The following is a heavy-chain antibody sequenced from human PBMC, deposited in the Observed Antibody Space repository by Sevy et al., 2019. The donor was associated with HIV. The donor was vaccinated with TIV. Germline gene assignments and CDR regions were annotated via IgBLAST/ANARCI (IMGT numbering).Heavy chain of an antibody. D-gene: IGHD6-13*01. CDR3: ARGGSSSLIDY. CDR1: GDTFNRFF. CDR2: IVPMLDAA. V-gene: IGHV1-69*10. Sequence: ASVKVSCKSSGDTFNRFFISWVRQAPGEGLEWMGGIVPMLDAANYAQKFQGRVPITVDKSTCTTYMELTGLGSEDTAVYYCARGGSSSLIDYWGQGTLVTVSS. J-gene: IGHJ4*02.